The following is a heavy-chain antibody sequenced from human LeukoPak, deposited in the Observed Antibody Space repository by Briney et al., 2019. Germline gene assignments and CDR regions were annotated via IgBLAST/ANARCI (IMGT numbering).Heavy chain of an antibody. Sequence: GGSLRLSCAVSGFAVSGNYMTWVRQAPGKGLEWVSTFYSGGSTYYADSVKGRFIISRDSSTNTLYLQMNSLRAEDTAVYFCARDRGYSYPYLDYRGQGTLVTVSS. CDR2: FYSGGST. J-gene: IGHJ4*02. CDR1: GFAVSGNY. D-gene: IGHD5-18*01. CDR3: ARDRGYSYPYLDY. V-gene: IGHV3-53*01.